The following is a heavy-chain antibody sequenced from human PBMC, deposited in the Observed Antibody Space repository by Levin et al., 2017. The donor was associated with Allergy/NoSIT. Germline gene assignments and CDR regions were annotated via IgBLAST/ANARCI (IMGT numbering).Heavy chain of an antibody. J-gene: IGHJ5*02. V-gene: IGHV3-20*04. Sequence: GGSLRLSCAASGFSFGDYGLSWVRQAPGKGLEWVSGINWNGSSTGYARSVKGRFTISRDNAKNSLYLQMNSLRAEDTAFYYCARDHPDYGDSENWFDPWGRGSLVTVSS. CDR1: GFSFGDYG. CDR3: ARDHPDYGDSENWFDP. D-gene: IGHD4-17*01. CDR2: INWNGSST.